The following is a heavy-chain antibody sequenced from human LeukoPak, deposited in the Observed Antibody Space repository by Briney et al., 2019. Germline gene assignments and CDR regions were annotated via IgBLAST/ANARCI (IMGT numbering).Heavy chain of an antibody. V-gene: IGHV4-59*08. CDR2: IFHSGST. CDR1: GGSISSYY. CDR3: ARPGVLDAFDI. Sequence: LETLSLTCTVSGGSISSYYWSWIRQPPGKRLEWIGYIFHSGSTNYNPSLKSRVTISVDTSKNQFSLNLSSVTAADTAVYYCARPGVLDAFDIWGQGTMVTVSS. D-gene: IGHD3-10*01. J-gene: IGHJ3*02.